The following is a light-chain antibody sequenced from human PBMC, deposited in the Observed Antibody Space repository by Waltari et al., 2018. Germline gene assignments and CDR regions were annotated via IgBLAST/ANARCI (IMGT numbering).Light chain of an antibody. CDR2: KAS. V-gene: IGKV1-5*03. CDR1: QSISDW. J-gene: IGKJ1*01. Sequence: DIQMTQSPSTLSASIGDRVTITCRASQSISDWLAWYQQKPVRAPKLLIYKASSLERGVPSRFSASGSGTEITLTISSLQPDDFATYYCQQYNSYPRTFGQGTKVEIK. CDR3: QQYNSYPRT.